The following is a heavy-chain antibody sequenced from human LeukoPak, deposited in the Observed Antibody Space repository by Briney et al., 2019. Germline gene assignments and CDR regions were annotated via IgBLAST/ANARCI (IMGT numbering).Heavy chain of an antibody. D-gene: IGHD5-12*01. CDR1: GGTFSCYA. J-gene: IGHJ6*02. Sequence: ASVKVSCKASGGTFSCYAISWVRQAPGQGLEWMGGIIPIFGTANYAQKFQGRVTITADESTSTAYMELSSLRSEDTAVYYCSQYSGYDFHYSMDVWGQGTTVTVSS. CDR2: IIPIFGTA. V-gene: IGHV1-69*13. CDR3: SQYSGYDFHYSMDV.